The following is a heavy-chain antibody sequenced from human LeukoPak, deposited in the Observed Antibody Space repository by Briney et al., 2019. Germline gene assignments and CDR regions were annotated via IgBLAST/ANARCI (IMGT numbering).Heavy chain of an antibody. CDR3: ARYAKTTAVAGFDY. CDR1: GFTFSNYA. CDR2: ISANAVAT. J-gene: IGHJ4*02. V-gene: IGHV3-23*01. D-gene: IGHD6-19*01. Sequence: GGSLRLSCAASGFTFSNYAMNWVRQAPGKGLEWVPTISANAVATYYADSVKGRFTVSRDNSKNTLYLQMNSLRAEDTAAYYCARYAKTTAVAGFDYWGQGTLVTVSS.